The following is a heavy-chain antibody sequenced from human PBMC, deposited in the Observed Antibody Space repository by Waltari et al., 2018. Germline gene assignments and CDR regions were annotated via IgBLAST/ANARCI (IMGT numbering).Heavy chain of an antibody. CDR3: VRHRTTYPLEIDY. J-gene: IGHJ4*02. D-gene: IGHD2-2*01. CDR2: IDPSDSFR. Sequence: EVQLVQSGAEVKTPEESLRIPCEGSGYRFPSHWVSWVRQMPGKGLEWVGRIDPSDSFRNYGPAFEGHVTISVDQSLRTAYLQWDSLKASDTAIYYCVRHRTTYPLEIDYWGQGTLVTVSS. CDR1: GYRFPSHW. V-gene: IGHV5-10-1*01.